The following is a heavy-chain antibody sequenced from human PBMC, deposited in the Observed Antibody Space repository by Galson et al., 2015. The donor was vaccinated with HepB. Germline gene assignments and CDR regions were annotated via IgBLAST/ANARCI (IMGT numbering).Heavy chain of an antibody. CDR2: IYPGDSDT. V-gene: IGHV5-51*01. CDR3: ARSRGSMVRGVHYYYYYYGMDV. Sequence: QSGAEVKKPGESLKISCKGSGYSFTSYWIGWVRQMPGKGLEWMGIIYPGDSDTRYSPSFQGQVTISADKSISTAYLQWSSLKASDTAMYYCARSRGSMVRGVHYYYYYYGMDVWGQGTTVTVSS. J-gene: IGHJ6*02. CDR1: GYSFTSYW. D-gene: IGHD3-10*01.